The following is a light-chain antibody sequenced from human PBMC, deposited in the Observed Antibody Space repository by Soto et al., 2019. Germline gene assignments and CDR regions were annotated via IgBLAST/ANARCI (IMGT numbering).Light chain of an antibody. CDR1: SSNIGNNA. J-gene: IGLJ3*02. CDR3: AAWDDSLSGPV. CDR2: YDD. Sequence: SVLTQPPSVSEAPRQRVTISCSGSSSNIGNNAVNWYQQLPGKAPKLLIYYDDLLPSGVSDRFSGSKSGASASLAISGLRSADEANYYCAAWDDSLSGPVFGGGTQLTVL. V-gene: IGLV1-36*01.